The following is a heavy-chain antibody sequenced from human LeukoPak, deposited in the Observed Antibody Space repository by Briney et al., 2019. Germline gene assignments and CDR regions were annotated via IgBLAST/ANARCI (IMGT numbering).Heavy chain of an antibody. D-gene: IGHD3-9*01. CDR1: GFSLDDYA. Sequence: GRSLRLSCVGSGFSLDDYAMYWVRQVPGKGLEWVSSISWDSGSQAYADSVKGRFTISRDNAKNSLYLQMNSLRPEDTAFYYCIKDMGFDLLKDAFHIWGQGTLVTVSS. V-gene: IGHV3-9*01. CDR3: IKDMGFDLLKDAFHI. CDR2: ISWDSGSQ. J-gene: IGHJ3*02.